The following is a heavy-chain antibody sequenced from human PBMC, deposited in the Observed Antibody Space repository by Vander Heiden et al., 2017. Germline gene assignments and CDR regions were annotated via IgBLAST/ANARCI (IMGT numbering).Heavy chain of an antibody. CDR2: IYTSGST. CDR3: ARGNSSSPPYFDY. CDR1: GGSISSYY. J-gene: IGHJ4*02. D-gene: IGHD6-6*01. V-gene: IGHV4-4*07. Sequence: QVQLQESGPGLVKPSETLSLTRTVSGGSISSYYWRWIRQPAGKGLEWIGRIYTSGSTNYNPSLKSRVTMSVDTSKNQFSLKLSSVTAADTAVYYCARGNSSSPPYFDYWGQGTLVTVSS.